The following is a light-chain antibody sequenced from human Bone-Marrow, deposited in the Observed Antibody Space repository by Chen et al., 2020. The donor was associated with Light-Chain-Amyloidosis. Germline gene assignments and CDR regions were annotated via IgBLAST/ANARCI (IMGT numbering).Light chain of an antibody. V-gene: IGLV3-21*02. CDR3: QVWDRSSDRPV. CDR2: DDS. J-gene: IGLJ3*02. Sequence: SYVLPQPSSVSVAPGPTATIACGGNTIGSTSVHWYQQQPGQASLLVVYDDSGRPSGITEGLSGANSGNRATLTISRVEAGDEADYYCQVWDRSSDRPVFGGGTKLTVL. CDR1: TIGSTS.